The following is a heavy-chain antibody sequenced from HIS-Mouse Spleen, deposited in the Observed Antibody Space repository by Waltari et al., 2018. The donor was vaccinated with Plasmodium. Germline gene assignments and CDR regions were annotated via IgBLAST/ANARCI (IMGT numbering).Heavy chain of an antibody. J-gene: IGHJ3*02. V-gene: IGHV4-59*01. CDR3: ARAEIVGAFDI. D-gene: IGHD5-12*01. CDR1: GGSISSYY. Sequence: QVQLQESGPGLVKPSETLSLTCTVSGGSISSYYWSWIRQPPGKGLEWIWYIYYIGSTNPNPALRSRFTISVDTPTNQFSLNRSSVTAAETAVYYCARAEIVGAFDIWGQGTMVTVSS. CDR2: IYYIGST.